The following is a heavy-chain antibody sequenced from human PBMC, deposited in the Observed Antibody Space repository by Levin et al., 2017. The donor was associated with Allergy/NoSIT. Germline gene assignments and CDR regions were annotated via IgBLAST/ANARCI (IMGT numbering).Heavy chain of an antibody. D-gene: IGHD4-23*01. V-gene: IGHV3-23*01. J-gene: IGHJ3*02. CDR1: GFTFNYFA. Sequence: GGSLRLSCAASGFTFNYFAMSWVRQAPGKGLEWVSAISGRGGSTYYADSVRGRFTVSRDNSKNTLYLQMNSLRAEDTAVYYCTYFFMNYGGNPGAFNIWGQGTMVTVSS. CDR3: TYFFMNYGGNPGAFNI. CDR2: ISGRGGST.